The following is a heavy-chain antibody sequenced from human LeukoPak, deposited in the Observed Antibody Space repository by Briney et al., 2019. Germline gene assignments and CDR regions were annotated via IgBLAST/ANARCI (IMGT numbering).Heavy chain of an antibody. J-gene: IGHJ6*04. D-gene: IGHD2-2*01. CDR3: ARDSVVVPADMVRVYYYYGMDV. Sequence: GGSLRLSCAASGFTFSDYHMSWIRQAPGKGLEWVSYISSSSSYTNYADSVKGRFTISRDNAKNSLYLQMNSLRAEDTAVYYCARDSVVVPADMVRVYYYYGMDVWGKGTTVTVSS. CDR2: ISSSSSYT. V-gene: IGHV3-11*06. CDR1: GFTFSDYH.